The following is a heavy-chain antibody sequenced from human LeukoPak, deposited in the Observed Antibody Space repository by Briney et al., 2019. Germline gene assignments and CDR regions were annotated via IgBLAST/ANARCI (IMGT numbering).Heavy chain of an antibody. J-gene: IGHJ3*02. CDR3: ARHRRELLWFGELLEHAFDI. Sequence: GESLKISCKGSGCSFTSYWIGWVRQMPGKGLEWTGIIYPGDSDTRYSPSFQGQVTISADKSISTAYLQWSSLKASDTAMYYCARHRRELLWFGELLEHAFDIWGQGTMVTVSS. V-gene: IGHV5-51*01. CDR1: GCSFTSYW. CDR2: IYPGDSDT. D-gene: IGHD3-10*01.